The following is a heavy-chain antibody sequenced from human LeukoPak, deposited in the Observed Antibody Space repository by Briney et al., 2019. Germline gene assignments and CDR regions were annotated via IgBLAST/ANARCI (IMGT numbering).Heavy chain of an antibody. CDR1: GDSISSSSYS. D-gene: IGHD3-22*01. CDR2: VYYRVTS. Sequence: SETLSLTCTVSGDSISSSSYSWAWIRQPPGKGLEWLATVYYRVTSYSNPSLRSRVSISLDASQNQLSLRVTSVTAADTAVYYCARGLRYYDSRDRFDFWGQGALVTVSS. J-gene: IGHJ4*02. V-gene: IGHV4-39*07. CDR3: ARGLRYYDSRDRFDF.